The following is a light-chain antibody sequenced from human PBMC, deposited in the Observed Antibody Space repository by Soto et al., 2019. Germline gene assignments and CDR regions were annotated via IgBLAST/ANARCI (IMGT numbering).Light chain of an antibody. J-gene: IGKJ1*01. CDR2: AAS. Sequence: EIRLAQSPSSLCGSVGDSVTITCRASLGIRNHLAWYQQKPGKVPKLLIYAASTLQSGVPSRFSGSGSGTDFTLTSSSLQPEDVATYYCQKYDSTPQTFGQGTKVDIK. CDR1: LGIRNH. CDR3: QKYDSTPQT. V-gene: IGKV1-27*01.